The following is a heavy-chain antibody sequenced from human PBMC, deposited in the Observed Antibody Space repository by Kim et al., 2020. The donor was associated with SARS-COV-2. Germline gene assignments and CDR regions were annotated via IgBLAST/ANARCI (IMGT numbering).Heavy chain of an antibody. D-gene: IGHD1-7*01. CDR3: ARCPRDNWNYASYYYYGMDV. CDR2: IIPIFGTA. V-gene: IGHV1-69*13. Sequence: SVKVSCKASGVTFSSYAISWVRQAPGQGLEWMGGIIPIFGTANYAQKFQGRVTITADESTSTAYMELSSLRSEDTAVYYCARCPRDNWNYASYYYYGMDVWGQGTTVTVSS. CDR1: GVTFSSYA. J-gene: IGHJ6*02.